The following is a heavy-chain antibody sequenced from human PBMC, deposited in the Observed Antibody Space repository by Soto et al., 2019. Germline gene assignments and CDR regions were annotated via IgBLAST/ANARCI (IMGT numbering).Heavy chain of an antibody. Sequence: EVQLLESGGGLVQPGGSLRLSCAASGFTFSIYAMNWVRQAPGKGLEWVSGITVSDGSTYYADSVKGRFTISRDNSKNTLDLQVTSLGAEDTAVYYCAQALGHWYFDLWGRGTLVTVSS. D-gene: IGHD3-3*01. V-gene: IGHV3-23*01. CDR1: GFTFSIYA. CDR2: ITVSDGST. J-gene: IGHJ2*01. CDR3: AQALGHWYFDL.